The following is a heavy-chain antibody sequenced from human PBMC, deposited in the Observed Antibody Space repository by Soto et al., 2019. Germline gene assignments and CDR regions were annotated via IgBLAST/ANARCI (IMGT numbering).Heavy chain of an antibody. V-gene: IGHV3-48*01. CDR1: GFTFSSYS. D-gene: IGHD5-12*01. CDR2: ISSSSSTI. CDR3: ARVSGGYSGYDSDFCY. J-gene: IGHJ4*02. Sequence: PGGSLRLSCAASGFTFSSYSMNWVRQAPGKGLEWVSYISSSSSTIYYADSVKGRFTISRGNAKNSLYLQMNSLRAEDTAVYYCARVSGGYSGYDSDFCYWGQGTLVTVSS.